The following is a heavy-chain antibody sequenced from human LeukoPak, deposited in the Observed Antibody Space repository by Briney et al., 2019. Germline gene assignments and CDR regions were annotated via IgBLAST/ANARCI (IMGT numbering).Heavy chain of an antibody. Sequence: SETLSLTCTVSGGSISSYYWSWIRQPPGKGLEWIGYIYYSGSTNYDPSLKSRVTISVDTSKNQFSLKLSSVTAADTAVYYCARDPEGYCSGGSCYFSGFDPWGQGTLVTVSS. J-gene: IGHJ5*02. V-gene: IGHV4-59*01. CDR3: ARDPEGYCSGGSCYFSGFDP. CDR1: GGSISSYY. CDR2: IYYSGST. D-gene: IGHD2-15*01.